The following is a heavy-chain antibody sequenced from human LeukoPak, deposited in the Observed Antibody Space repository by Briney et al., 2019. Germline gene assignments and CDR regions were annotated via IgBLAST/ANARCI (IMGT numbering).Heavy chain of an antibody. CDR3: ARDEYSSGYLD. V-gene: IGHV4-34*01. J-gene: IGHJ4*02. D-gene: IGHD3-22*01. CDR1: GGSFSGYY. Sequence: PSETLSLTCAVYGGSFSGYYWSWIRQPPGKGLEWIGEINHSGSTNYNPSLKSRVTISVDTSKNQFSLKLSSVTAADTAVYYCARDEYSSGYLDWGQGTLVTVSS. CDR2: INHSGST.